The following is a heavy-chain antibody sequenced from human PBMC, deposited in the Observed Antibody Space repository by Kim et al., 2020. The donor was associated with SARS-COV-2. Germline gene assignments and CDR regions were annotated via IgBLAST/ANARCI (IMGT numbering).Heavy chain of an antibody. CDR1: GFTFSTYT. Sequence: GGSLRLSCGASGFTFSTYTMNWVRQAPGKGLEWISYISSSSGGTLNDADFVKGLTITTRDYDNNLYHLLMNSMRDEETADFCCARDRYTGNSCYNFDN. D-gene: IGHD2-15*01. CDR3: ARDRYTGNSCYNFDN. CDR2: ISSSSGGTL. J-gene: IGHJ4*01. V-gene: IGHV3-48*02.